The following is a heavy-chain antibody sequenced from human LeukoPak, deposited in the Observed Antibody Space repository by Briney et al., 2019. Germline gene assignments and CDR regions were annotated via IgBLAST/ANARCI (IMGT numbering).Heavy chain of an antibody. CDR2: IYASGTT. Sequence: SETLSLACTVSGGSMSSCCWSWIRQPAGEELEWIGRIYASGTTNYNPSLKGRFTMSVDTSKNQFSLKLGSVTAAGTAMYYCPRTLVGTSVVAFDMWGQGPMVTVSS. J-gene: IGHJ3*02. CDR1: GGSMSSCC. D-gene: IGHD6-19*01. CDR3: PRTLVGTSVVAFDM. V-gene: IGHV4-4*07.